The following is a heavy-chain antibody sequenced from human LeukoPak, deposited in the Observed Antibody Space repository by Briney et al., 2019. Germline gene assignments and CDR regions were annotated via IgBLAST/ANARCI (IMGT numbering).Heavy chain of an antibody. Sequence: SVKVSCKASGGTFSSYAISWVRQAPGQGLEWMGRIIPILGIANCAQKFQGRVTITADKSTSTAYMELSSLRSEDTAVYYCARARRDGYNFELTTPGDYWGQGTLVTVSS. J-gene: IGHJ4*02. CDR3: ARARRDGYNFELTTPGDY. CDR1: GGTFSSYA. D-gene: IGHD5-24*01. CDR2: IIPILGIA. V-gene: IGHV1-69*04.